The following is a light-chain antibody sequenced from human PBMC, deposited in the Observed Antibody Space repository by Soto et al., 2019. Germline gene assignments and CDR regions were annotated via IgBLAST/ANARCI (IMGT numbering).Light chain of an antibody. Sequence: DIQMTQSLSSLSASVGDRVTITCQANQDISNSLNWYQQRPGEAPKLLIYDTSILEAGVPSRFSGSGFGTTFTLTISSLQPEDFATYYCQQFDNLPLTFGGGTKVELK. CDR2: DTS. V-gene: IGKV1-33*01. CDR3: QQFDNLPLT. CDR1: QDISNS. J-gene: IGKJ4*01.